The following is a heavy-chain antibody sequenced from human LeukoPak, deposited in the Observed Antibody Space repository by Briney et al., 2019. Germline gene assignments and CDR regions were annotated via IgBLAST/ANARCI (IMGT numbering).Heavy chain of an antibody. CDR3: ASLNATEGYYYKISWYFDL. V-gene: IGHV3-48*01. J-gene: IGHJ2*01. Sequence: GGSLRLSCAASGFTFSSYSMNWVRQAPGKGLEWVSYIGSSSSSIYYADSVKGRFTISRDNSKNTLYLQMNSLRAEDTAVYYCASLNATEGYYYKISWYFDLWGRGTLVTVSS. CDR1: GFTFSSYS. CDR2: IGSSSSSI. D-gene: IGHD3-22*01.